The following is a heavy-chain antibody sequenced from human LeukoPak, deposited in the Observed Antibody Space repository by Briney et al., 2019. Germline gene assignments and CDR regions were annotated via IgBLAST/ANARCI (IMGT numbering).Heavy chain of an antibody. CDR2: IYPGDSDT. CDR3: ARQVDYYDSSGYLPAHYYGMDV. J-gene: IGHJ6*02. Sequence: GGSLKISCKGSGYSFTSYWIGWVRQMPGKGLEWMGIIYPGDSDTRYSPSFQGQVTISADKSISTAYLQWSSLKASDTAMYYCARQVDYYDSSGYLPAHYYGMDVWGQGTTVTVSS. V-gene: IGHV5-51*01. D-gene: IGHD3-22*01. CDR1: GYSFTSYW.